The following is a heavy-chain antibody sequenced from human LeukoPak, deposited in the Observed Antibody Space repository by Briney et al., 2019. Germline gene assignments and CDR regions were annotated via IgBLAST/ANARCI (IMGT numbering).Heavy chain of an antibody. J-gene: IGHJ4*02. D-gene: IGHD3-10*01. CDR2: INHSGST. CDR3: AREQITMVRGVTDFDY. CDR1: GGSFSGYY. V-gene: IGHV4-34*01. Sequence: SETLSLTCAVYGGSFSGYYWSWIRQPPGKGLEWIGEINHSGSTNYNPSLKSRVTISVDTSKNQFSLKLSSVTAADTAVYYCAREQITMVRGVTDFDYWGQGTLVTVSS.